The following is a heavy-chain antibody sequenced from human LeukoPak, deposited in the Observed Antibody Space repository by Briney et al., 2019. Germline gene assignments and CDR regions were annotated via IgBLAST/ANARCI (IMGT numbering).Heavy chain of an antibody. CDR1: GFTFSRYG. D-gene: IGHD6-19*01. CDR2: ISGSSTNI. CDR3: AREMYSSGWLNAFDI. V-gene: IGHV3-48*04. Sequence: GGSLRLSCATSGFTFSRYGMNWVRQAPGKGLEWVSFISGSSTNIYYADSVKGRFTISRDNAKNSLYLQMNSLRAEDTALYYCAREMYSSGWLNAFDIWGQGTMVTVSS. J-gene: IGHJ3*02.